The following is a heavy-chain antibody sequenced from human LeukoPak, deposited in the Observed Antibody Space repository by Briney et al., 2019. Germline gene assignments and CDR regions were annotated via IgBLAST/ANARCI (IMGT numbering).Heavy chain of an antibody. CDR2: IYPGDSDT. D-gene: IGHD6-19*01. CDR3: ARMYSSGWHIDY. Sequence: GGSLQISCQGSGSIFTSYWIGWVRQLPGKGLEWMGIIYPGDSDTRYSPSFQGQVTISAANFISTAYLQWSSLKASDTAMYYCARMYSSGWHIDYWGQGTLVTVSS. J-gene: IGHJ4*02. CDR1: GSIFTSYW. V-gene: IGHV5-51*01.